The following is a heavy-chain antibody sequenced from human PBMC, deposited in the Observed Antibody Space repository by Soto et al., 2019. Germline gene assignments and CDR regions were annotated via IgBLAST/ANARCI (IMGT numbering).Heavy chain of an antibody. CDR2: IFYSGPT. V-gene: IGHV4-31*03. J-gene: IGHJ5*01. Sequence: PSETLSLTCTVSGDSITSGVHYWSWIRQLPGKGLEWIGYIFYSGPTYYNPSLKSRVAISVDTSKNQFSLKLSSVTAADTAVYFCARHLYVLRERFESCGQGTLVTVSA. CDR3: ARHLYVLRERFES. D-gene: IGHD3-16*01. CDR1: GDSITSGVHY.